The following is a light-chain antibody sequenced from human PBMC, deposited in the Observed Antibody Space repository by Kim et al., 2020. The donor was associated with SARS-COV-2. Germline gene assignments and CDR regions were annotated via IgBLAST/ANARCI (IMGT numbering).Light chain of an antibody. CDR1: QTVGGY. V-gene: IGKV1-39*01. Sequence: DIQMTQSPPSLSASVGDRVTITCRASQTVGGYLNWYQQQPGKAPKFLIYGASSLQSGVPSRFSGSGSGTDFTLTISRLQPESLATKFWQQGKTIPYTFGPGTK. J-gene: IGKJ2*01. CDR3: QQGKTIPYT. CDR2: GAS.